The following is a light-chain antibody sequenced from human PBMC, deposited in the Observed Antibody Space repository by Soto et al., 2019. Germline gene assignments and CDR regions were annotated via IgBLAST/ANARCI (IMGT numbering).Light chain of an antibody. Sequence: QSVLTQPRSVSESPGQSVAISCTGTPGVVGGYNYVSWYQQHPGKAPKLMIYDVNKRPSGVPDRFSGSKSGNTASLTISGLQAEDEADYYCCSCTGSHSYVFGTGTKVTVL. V-gene: IGLV2-11*01. CDR1: PGVVGGYNY. CDR2: DVN. CDR3: CSCTGSHSYV. J-gene: IGLJ1*01.